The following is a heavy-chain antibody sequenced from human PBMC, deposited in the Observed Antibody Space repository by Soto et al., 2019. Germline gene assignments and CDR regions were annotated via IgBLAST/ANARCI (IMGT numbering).Heavy chain of an antibody. J-gene: IGHJ4*02. CDR2: ISGSGGST. CDR3: AKDPRVGATRMWGY. V-gene: IGHV3-23*01. D-gene: IGHD1-26*01. CDR1: GFTFSSYA. Sequence: EVQLLESGGGLVQPGGSLRLSCAASGFTFSSYAMSWVRQAPGKGREWVSAISGSGGSTYNADSVKGRFTISRDNSKNTLYLQMNSLRAEDTAVYYCAKDPRVGATRMWGYWGQGTLVTVSS.